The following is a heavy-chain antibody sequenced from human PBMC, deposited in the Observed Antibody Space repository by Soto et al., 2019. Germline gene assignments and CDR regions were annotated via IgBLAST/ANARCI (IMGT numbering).Heavy chain of an antibody. Sequence: ASVKVSCKASGYTFTSYGIHWVRQAPGQRLEWMGWINAANGDTKYSADKSISTAYLQWSSLKASDTAMYYCARDYYDSSGYDYWGQGTLVTVSS. CDR2: INAANGDT. V-gene: IGHV1-3*01. J-gene: IGHJ4*02. CDR1: GYTFTSYG. CDR3: ARDYYDSSGYDY. D-gene: IGHD3-22*01.